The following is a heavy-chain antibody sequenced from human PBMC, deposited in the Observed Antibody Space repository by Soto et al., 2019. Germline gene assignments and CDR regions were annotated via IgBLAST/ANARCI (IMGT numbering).Heavy chain of an antibody. D-gene: IGHD3-22*01. CDR2: ISGSGGST. Sequence: GGSLRLSCAASGFTFSSYAMSWVRQAPGKGLEWVSAISGSGGSTYYADSVKGRLTISRDNSKNTLYLQMNSLRAEDTAVYYCAKSRGYSYGDYDSSGYYYFDYWGQGTLVTVSS. J-gene: IGHJ4*02. V-gene: IGHV3-23*01. CDR3: AKSRGYSYGDYDSSGYYYFDY. CDR1: GFTFSSYA.